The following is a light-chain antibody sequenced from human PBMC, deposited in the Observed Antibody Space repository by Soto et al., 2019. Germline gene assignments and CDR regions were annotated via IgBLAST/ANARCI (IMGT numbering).Light chain of an antibody. CDR1: SSNIGAGYD. CDR2: GNS. CDR3: QSYDSSVSKVV. V-gene: IGLV1-40*01. J-gene: IGLJ2*01. Sequence: QPVLTQPPSVSGAPGQRVTIPCTGSSSNIGAGYDVHWYQQLPGTAPKLLIYGNSNRPSGVPDRFSGSKSGTSASLAITGLQAEDEADYYCQSYDSSVSKVVFGGGTKLTVL.